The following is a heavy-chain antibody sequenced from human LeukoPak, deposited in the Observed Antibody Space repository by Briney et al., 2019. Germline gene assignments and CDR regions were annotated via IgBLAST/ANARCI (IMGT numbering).Heavy chain of an antibody. CDR1: GGTFSSYA. V-gene: IGHV1-69*05. CDR2: IIPIFGTA. CDR3: ARGALPGLLDY. J-gene: IGHJ4*02. Sequence: GASVTVSCKASGGTFSSYAISWVRQAPGQGLEWMGGIIPIFGTANYAQKFQGRVTITTDESTSTAYMELSSLRSEDTAVYYCARGALPGLLDYWGQGTLVTVSS.